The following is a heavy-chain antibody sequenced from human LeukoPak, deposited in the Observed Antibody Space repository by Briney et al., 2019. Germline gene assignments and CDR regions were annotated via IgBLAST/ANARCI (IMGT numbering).Heavy chain of an antibody. Sequence: GGSLRLSCAASGFTFSSYWMSWVRQAPGKGLEWVANIKQDESEKYYVDSVKGRFTISRDNAKNSLYLQVNSLRAEDTAVYYCARDKAVAGTGWFDPWGQGTLVTVSS. V-gene: IGHV3-7*01. J-gene: IGHJ5*02. D-gene: IGHD6-19*01. CDR3: ARDKAVAGTGWFDP. CDR1: GFTFSSYW. CDR2: IKQDESEK.